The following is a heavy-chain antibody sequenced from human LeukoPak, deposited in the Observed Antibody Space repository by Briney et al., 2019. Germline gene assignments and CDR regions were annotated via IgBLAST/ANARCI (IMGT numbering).Heavy chain of an antibody. CDR2: TSHSGST. Sequence: SETLSLTCAAYGVSFSAYYWNWVRQPPGKGLEWIGETSHSGSTNYNPSLESRVTISADTYKNQFSLKLTSVTAADTAVYYCARVERLGYEGKWGQGTLVTVSS. CDR3: ARVERLGYEGK. D-gene: IGHD2-15*01. V-gene: IGHV4-34*01. J-gene: IGHJ4*02. CDR1: GVSFSAYY.